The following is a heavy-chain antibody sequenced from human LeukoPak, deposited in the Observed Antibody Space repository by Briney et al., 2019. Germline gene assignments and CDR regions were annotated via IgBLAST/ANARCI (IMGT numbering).Heavy chain of an antibody. CDR2: IKQDGSEK. D-gene: IGHD3-22*01. Sequence: GGSLRLSCAASGFTFSSYWMSWVRQAPGKGLEWVANIKQDGSEKYYVDSVKGRFTISRDNAKNSLYLQMNSLRAEDTAVYYCARFDRDYYYYYMDVWGKGTTVTISS. CDR1: GFTFSSYW. CDR3: ARFDRDYYYYYMDV. J-gene: IGHJ6*03. V-gene: IGHV3-7*01.